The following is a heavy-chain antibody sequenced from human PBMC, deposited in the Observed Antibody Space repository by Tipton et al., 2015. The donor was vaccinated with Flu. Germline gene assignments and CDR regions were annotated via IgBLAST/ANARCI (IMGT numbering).Heavy chain of an antibody. CDR1: DIPMRSGIQS. Sequence: TLSLTCSVSDIPMRSGIQSWSWIRQSAGKGLEWNGLTYTNGDTTYNPSLKSRVTISIDTSKNQLSLTLTSVTAADTAVYYCAIDSGAYPLGFYPWGRGTLVTVSS. CDR2: TYTNGDT. D-gene: IGHD2-15*01. CDR3: AIDSGAYPLGFYP. J-gene: IGHJ5*01. V-gene: IGHV4-61*02.